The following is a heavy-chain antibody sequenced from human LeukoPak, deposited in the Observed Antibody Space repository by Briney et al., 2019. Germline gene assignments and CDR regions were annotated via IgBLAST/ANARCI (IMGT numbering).Heavy chain of an antibody. Sequence: GGSLRLSCVASGFTFSSYSMNWVRQAPGKGLEWVSRISSSSSYIYYADSLKGRFTISRDNAKNSLYLQMNSLRVEGTAVYYCARDIGSGYYFDYWGQGTLVTVSS. CDR2: ISSSSSYI. D-gene: IGHD3-3*01. CDR1: GFTFSSYS. J-gene: IGHJ4*02. CDR3: ARDIGSGYYFDY. V-gene: IGHV3-21*01.